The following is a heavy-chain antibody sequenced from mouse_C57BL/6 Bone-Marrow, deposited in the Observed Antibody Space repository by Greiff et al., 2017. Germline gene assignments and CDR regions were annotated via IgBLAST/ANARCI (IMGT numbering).Heavy chain of an antibody. CDR3: ARESKIYYGNPAWFAY. V-gene: IGHV5-4*01. J-gene: IGHJ3*01. CDR1: GFTFSSYA. D-gene: IGHD2-1*01. CDR2: ISDGGSYT. Sequence: EVQVVESGGGLVKPGGSLKLSCAASGFTFSSYAMSWVRPTPEKRLEWVATISDGGSYTYYPDNVKGRFTISRDNAKNNLYLQMSHLKSEDTAMYYCARESKIYYGNPAWFAYWGQGTLVTVSA.